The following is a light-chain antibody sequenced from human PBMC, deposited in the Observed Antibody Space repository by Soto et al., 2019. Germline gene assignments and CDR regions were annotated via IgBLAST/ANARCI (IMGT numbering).Light chain of an antibody. Sequence: ENLLTQSPDTLSLSPGERATLSCRASQSVSRNYLAWYQQKPGLAPRLLIYGASSRVTGIPDRFSGSGSGTDFTLTISRLEPEDFAVYYCQQYGSSPFTFGGGT. V-gene: IGKV3-20*01. J-gene: IGKJ4*01. CDR2: GAS. CDR3: QQYGSSPFT. CDR1: QSVSRNY.